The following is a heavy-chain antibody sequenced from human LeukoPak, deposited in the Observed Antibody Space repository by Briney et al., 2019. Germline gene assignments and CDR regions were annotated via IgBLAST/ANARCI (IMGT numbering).Heavy chain of an antibody. CDR1: GFTFSSYA. J-gene: IGHJ3*02. CDR3: ARDGGDIVVVIYAFDI. V-gene: IGHV3-21*01. CDR2: ISSSSSYI. Sequence: GGSLRLSCAASGFTFSSYAMSWVRQAPGKGLEWVSSISSSSSYIYYADSVKGRFTISRDNAKNSLYLQMNSLRAEDTAVYYCARDGGDIVVVIYAFDIWGQGTMVTVSS. D-gene: IGHD2-21*01.